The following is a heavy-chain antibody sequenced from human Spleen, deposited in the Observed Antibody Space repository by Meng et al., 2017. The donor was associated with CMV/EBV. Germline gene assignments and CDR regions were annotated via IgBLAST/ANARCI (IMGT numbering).Heavy chain of an antibody. CDR2: LCYSGIT. J-gene: IGHJ4*02. V-gene: IGHV4-39*01. CDR1: GVSISNSPYY. CDR3: ARHDRRSSWHFFDY. D-gene: IGHD6-13*01. Sequence: SETLSLTCTVSGVSISNSPYYWGWIRQPPGKGLEWIGSLCYSGITYYNQSLKSRVSISVDTSKNQFSLKLSSVTAADTAIYYCARHDRRSSWHFFDYWGQGTLVTVSS.